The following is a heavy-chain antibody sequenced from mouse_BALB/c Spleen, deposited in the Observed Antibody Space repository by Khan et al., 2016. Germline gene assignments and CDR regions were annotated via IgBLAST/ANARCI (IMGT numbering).Heavy chain of an antibody. CDR2: IDPENGAT. CDR1: GFNIKDYY. CDR3: NAIYYGNYIYFDY. V-gene: IGHV14-4*02. D-gene: IGHD2-1*01. J-gene: IGHJ2*01. Sequence: VQLQQSGAELVRSGASVRLSCTASGFNIKDYYIHWVKQRPEQGLEWIGWIDPENGATEYAPKFQGKATMTADTSSNTAYLQLSRLTSEDTAVXYCNAIYYGNYIYFDYWGQGTTLTVSS.